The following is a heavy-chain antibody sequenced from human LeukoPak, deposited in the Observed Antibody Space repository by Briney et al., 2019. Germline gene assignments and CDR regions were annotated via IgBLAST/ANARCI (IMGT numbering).Heavy chain of an antibody. V-gene: IGHV4-34*01. CDR2: INHSGST. CDR3: ARSGSYYSNWFDP. CDR1: GGSFSGYY. D-gene: IGHD1-26*01. Sequence: SETLSLTCAVYGGSFSGYYWSWIRQPPGKGLEWIGEINHSGSTNYNPSLKSRVTISVDTSKNQFSVKLSSVTAADTAVYYCARSGSYYSNWFDPWGQGTLVTVSS. J-gene: IGHJ5*02.